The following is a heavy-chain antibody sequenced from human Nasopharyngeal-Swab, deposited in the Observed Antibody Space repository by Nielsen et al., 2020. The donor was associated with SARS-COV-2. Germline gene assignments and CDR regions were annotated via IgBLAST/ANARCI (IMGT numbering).Heavy chain of an antibody. CDR3: VKGTASLDF. CDR2: LNSAGTAT. V-gene: IGHV3-23*01. D-gene: IGHD2-21*02. CDR1: GFMLSSSG. J-gene: IGHJ4*02. Sequence: GGSLRLSCAVSGFMLSSSGMSWVRQAPGKGLEWVSGLNSAGTATYYADSVRGRFTISRDKSQNTLYLQMSSLRAEDTAVYYCVKGTASLDFWGQGTLVTVS.